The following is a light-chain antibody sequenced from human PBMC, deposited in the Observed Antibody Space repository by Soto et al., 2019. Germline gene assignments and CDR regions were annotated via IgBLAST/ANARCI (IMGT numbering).Light chain of an antibody. CDR3: QQYTTWLCT. Sequence: EVVMTQSPATLSVSPGERATLSCRASQSVNANLAWYQQKPGQAPRLLIHGASNRATGIPARFSGSGFGTEFILTISSLQSEDFAVYYCQQYTTWLCTFGQGTKVEI. V-gene: IGKV3-15*01. CDR1: QSVNAN. J-gene: IGKJ1*01. CDR2: GAS.